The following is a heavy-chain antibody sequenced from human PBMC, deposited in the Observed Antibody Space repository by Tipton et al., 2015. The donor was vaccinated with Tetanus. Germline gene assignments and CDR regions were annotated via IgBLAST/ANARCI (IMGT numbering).Heavy chain of an antibody. V-gene: IGHV3-23*01. CDR3: AKAFNYYYYYYMDV. CDR1: GFTFSSYA. CDR2: ISGSGGST. J-gene: IGHJ6*03. Sequence: GSLRLSCAASGFTFSSYAMSWVRQAPGKGLEWVSAISGSGGSTYYADSVKGRFTISRDNSKNTLYLQTNSLRAEDTAVYYCAKAFNYYYYYYMDVWGKGTTVTVSS.